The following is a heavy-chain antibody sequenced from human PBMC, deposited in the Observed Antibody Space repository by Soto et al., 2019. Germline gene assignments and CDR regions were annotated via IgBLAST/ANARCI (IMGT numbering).Heavy chain of an antibody. V-gene: IGHV4-61*01. D-gene: IGHD5-12*01. Sequence: PSETLSLTCTVSGASVRSGNDYWSWIRQTPGKGLEWIGYVYYAGSTNYNPALKSRLTISVDTPNNQFSLRLTSVTAADTAVYYCARGLRPTPTLSSGYDCRFDTWGQGTLVTVSS. CDR2: VYYAGST. CDR3: ARGLRPTPTLSSGYDCRFDT. J-gene: IGHJ5*02. CDR1: GASVRSGNDY.